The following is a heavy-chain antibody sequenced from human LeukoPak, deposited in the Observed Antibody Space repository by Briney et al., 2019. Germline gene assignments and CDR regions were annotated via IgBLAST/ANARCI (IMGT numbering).Heavy chain of an antibody. J-gene: IGHJ5*01. Sequence: GASVKVSCKASGGTFSSYAISWVRQAPGQGLEWMGCVDPNSGDTNYAQKFQGSVTMTRDTSISTAYMELNRLRSDDTAVYYCARAGGSYWWFDSWGQGTLVTVSS. D-gene: IGHD1-26*01. CDR2: VDPNSGDT. CDR1: GGTFSSYA. CDR3: ARAGGSYWWFDS. V-gene: IGHV1-2*02.